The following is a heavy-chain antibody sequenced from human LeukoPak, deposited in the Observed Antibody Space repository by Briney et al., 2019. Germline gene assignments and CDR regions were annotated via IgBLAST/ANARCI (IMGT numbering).Heavy chain of an antibody. CDR2: IKSKTDGGTT. J-gene: IGHJ4*02. V-gene: IGHV3-15*01. D-gene: IGHD4/OR15-4a*01. Sequence: GGSLRLSCAASGFTFSNTCMSWVRQAPGKGLEWVGRIKSKTDGGTTDYAAPVKGRFTISRDNAKNTLYLQMNSLKPEDTAVYYCTRRDYGDYWGQGTLVTVSS. CDR3: TRRDYGDY. CDR1: GFTFSNTC.